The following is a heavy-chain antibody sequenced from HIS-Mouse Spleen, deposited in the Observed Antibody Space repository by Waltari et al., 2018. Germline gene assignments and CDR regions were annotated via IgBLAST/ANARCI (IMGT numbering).Heavy chain of an antibody. Sequence: QVQLQASGPGLVKPSETLSPTCTVSGGSISSYSWSWIRQPAGKGLEWIGRIYTSGSTNYNPSLKSRVTMSVDTSKNQFSLKLSSVTAADTAVYYCAREIPYSSSWYDWYFDLWGRGTLVTVSS. D-gene: IGHD6-13*01. CDR1: GGSISSYS. J-gene: IGHJ2*01. CDR3: AREIPYSSSWYDWYFDL. V-gene: IGHV4-4*07. CDR2: IYTSGST.